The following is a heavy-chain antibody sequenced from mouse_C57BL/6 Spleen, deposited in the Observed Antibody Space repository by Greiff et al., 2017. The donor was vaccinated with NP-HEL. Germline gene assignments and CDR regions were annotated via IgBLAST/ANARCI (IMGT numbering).Heavy chain of an antibody. D-gene: IGHD1-1*01. J-gene: IGHJ3*01. CDR2: INPGSGGT. CDR1: GYAFTNYL. CDR3: ASNYYGSRGAWFAY. Sequence: QVQLQQSGAELVRPGTSVKVSCKASGYAFTNYLIEWVKQRPGQGLEWIGVINPGSGGTNYNEKFKGKATLTADKSSSTAYMQLSSLTSEDSAVYFCASNYYGSRGAWFAYWGQGTLVTVSA. V-gene: IGHV1-54*01.